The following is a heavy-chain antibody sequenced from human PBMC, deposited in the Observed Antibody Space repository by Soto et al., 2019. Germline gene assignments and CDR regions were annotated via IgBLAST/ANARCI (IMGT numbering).Heavy chain of an antibody. Sequence: PGGSLRLSCAASGFNFGNFGMSWVRQAPGRGLEWVSYISSRSSTIYHADSVKGRFTISRDNAKNSLYLQMDSLRDEDTAVYFCARAIAVGSTSLHYWGLGTRVTVSS. V-gene: IGHV3-48*02. CDR2: ISSRSSTI. J-gene: IGHJ4*02. CDR3: ARAIAVGSTSLHY. CDR1: GFNFGNFG. D-gene: IGHD6-19*01.